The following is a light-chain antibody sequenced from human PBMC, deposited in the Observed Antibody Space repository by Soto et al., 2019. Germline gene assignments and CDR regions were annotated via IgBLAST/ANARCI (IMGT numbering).Light chain of an antibody. CDR1: QSVSSN. V-gene: IGKV3-11*01. J-gene: IGKJ2*01. CDR2: DAS. CDR3: QQRSNWPPYT. Sequence: EIVMTQSTATLSVSPGERATLSCRASQSVSSNLAWYQQKPGQAPRLLIYDASNRATGIPARFSGSGSGTDFTLTISSLEPEDFAVYYCQQRSNWPPYTFGQGTKLEIK.